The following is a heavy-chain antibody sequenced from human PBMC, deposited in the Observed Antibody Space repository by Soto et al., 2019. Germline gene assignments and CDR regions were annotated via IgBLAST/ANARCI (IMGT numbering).Heavy chain of an antibody. CDR1: GGSISSGGYS. CDR3: ARGYGSGSDYYYGMDV. D-gene: IGHD3-10*01. CDR2: IYHSGST. V-gene: IGHV4-30-2*01. J-gene: IGHJ6*02. Sequence: QLQLQESGSGLVKPSQTLSLTCAVSGGSISSGGYSWSWIRQPPGKGLEWIGYIYHSGSTYYTPSLKRRVPISVDRPKNQFSLKLSSVTAADTAVYYCARGYGSGSDYYYGMDVWGQGTTVTVSS.